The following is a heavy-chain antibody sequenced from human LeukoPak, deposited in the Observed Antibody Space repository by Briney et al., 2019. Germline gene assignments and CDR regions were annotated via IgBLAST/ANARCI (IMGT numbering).Heavy chain of an antibody. Sequence: PGGSLRLSCAASGFTFDDYGMSWVRQAPGKGPESVSGLNWHCGSTGYADCVKGRFTISRDNAKNSLYLQMNSLRAEDTALYYCAREGYGDGWRGYYYYYMDVWGKGTTVTVSS. CDR2: LNWHCGST. V-gene: IGHV3-20*04. CDR1: GFTFDDYG. D-gene: IGHD4-17*01. CDR3: AREGYGDGWRGYYYYYMDV. J-gene: IGHJ6*03.